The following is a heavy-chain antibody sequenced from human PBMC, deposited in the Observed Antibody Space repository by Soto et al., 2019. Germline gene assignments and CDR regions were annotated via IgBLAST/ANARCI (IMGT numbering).Heavy chain of an antibody. V-gene: IGHV3-23*01. CDR2: ISGSGGST. Sequence: PVGSLRLSCAASGFTFSSYAMSWVRQAPGKGLEWVPAISGSGGSTYYADSVKGRFTISRDNSKNTLYLQMNSLRAEDTAVYYCANGCSSTSCYGTLFDYWGQGTLVTVSS. D-gene: IGHD2-2*01. J-gene: IGHJ4*02. CDR3: ANGCSSTSCYGTLFDY. CDR1: GFTFSSYA.